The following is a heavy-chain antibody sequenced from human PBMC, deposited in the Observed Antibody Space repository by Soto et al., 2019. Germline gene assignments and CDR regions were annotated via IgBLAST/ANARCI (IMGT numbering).Heavy chain of an antibody. CDR1: GFTFSSYG. D-gene: IGHD3-10*01. J-gene: IGHJ4*02. CDR2: ISYDGSNK. CDR3: AKDHLLWFGELSN. V-gene: IGHV3-30*18. Sequence: QVQLVESGGGVVQPGRSLRLSCAASGFTFSSYGMHWVRQSPGKGLEWVAVISYDGSNKYSADSVKGRFTISRDNSKNTLYLQMNSLRAEDTAVYYCAKDHLLWFGELSNWGQGTLVTVSS.